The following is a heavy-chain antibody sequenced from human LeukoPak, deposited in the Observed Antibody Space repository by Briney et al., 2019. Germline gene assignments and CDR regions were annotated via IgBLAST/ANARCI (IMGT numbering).Heavy chain of an antibody. J-gene: IGHJ4*02. D-gene: IGHD3-22*01. Sequence: PSETLSLTCAVYGGSFSGYYWSWIRQPPGKGLEWIGEINHSGSTNYNPSLKSRVTISVGTSKNQFSLKLSSVTAADTAVYYCARSYSYDSSGYTRNYWGQGTLVTVSS. CDR1: GGSFSGYY. V-gene: IGHV4-34*01. CDR2: INHSGST. CDR3: ARSYSYDSSGYTRNY.